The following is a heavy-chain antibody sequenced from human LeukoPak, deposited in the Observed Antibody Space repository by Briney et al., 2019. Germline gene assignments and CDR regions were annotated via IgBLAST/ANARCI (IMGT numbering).Heavy chain of an antibody. J-gene: IGHJ3*02. V-gene: IGHV5-51*01. CDR3: ARPRGAWYNALDI. D-gene: IGHD6-13*01. Sequence: PGESLKISCKGSGYRFTSYWIGWVRQMPGKGLEWMGIIYPGDFDTRYSPSFEGQVTISADKSISTAYLQWTSLKASDSAMYYCARPRGAWYNALDIWGQGTMVTVSS. CDR1: GYRFTSYW. CDR2: IYPGDFDT.